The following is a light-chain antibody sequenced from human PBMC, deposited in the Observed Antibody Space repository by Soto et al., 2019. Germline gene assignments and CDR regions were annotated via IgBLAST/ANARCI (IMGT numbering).Light chain of an antibody. CDR2: RNN. V-gene: IGLV1-47*01. CDR3: SSYAGSNIYVV. Sequence: LTQPPSASGTPGQRVTISCSGSSSNIGSNYVYWYQQLPGTAPKLLIYRNNQRPSGVPDRFSGPKSGNTASLTVSGLQAEDEADYYCSSYAGSNIYVVFGGGTQLTVL. CDR1: SSNIGSNY. J-gene: IGLJ2*01.